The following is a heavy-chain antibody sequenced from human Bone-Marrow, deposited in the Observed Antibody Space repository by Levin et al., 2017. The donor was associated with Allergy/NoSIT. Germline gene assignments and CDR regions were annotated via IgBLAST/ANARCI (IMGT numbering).Heavy chain of an antibody. CDR2: IHSGGVA. J-gene: IGHJ4*02. V-gene: IGHV3-66*01. CDR1: GFSVTRDH. CDR3: ARDGQGHSSSPY. Sequence: GGSLRLSCAGAGFSVTRDHMSWLRQAPGKGPEWVSFIHSGGVAYYADSVKGRFSLSRDNSRNTLYLQMNSLRVEDTAVYYCARDGQGHSSSPYWGQGTLVTVSS. D-gene: IGHD6-6*01.